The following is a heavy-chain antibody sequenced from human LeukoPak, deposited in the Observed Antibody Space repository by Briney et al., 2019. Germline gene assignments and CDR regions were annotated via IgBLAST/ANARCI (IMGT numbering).Heavy chain of an antibody. J-gene: IGHJ4*02. D-gene: IGHD3-22*01. V-gene: IGHV1-69*04. Sequence: GASVKVSCKASGGTFSSYAISWVRQAPGQGLEWMGRIIPILGIANYAQKFQGRVTITADKSTSTAYMELSSLRSEDTAVYYCARGRDSSGYALRYWGQGTLVTVSS. CDR2: IIPILGIA. CDR1: GGTFSSYA. CDR3: ARGRDSSGYALRY.